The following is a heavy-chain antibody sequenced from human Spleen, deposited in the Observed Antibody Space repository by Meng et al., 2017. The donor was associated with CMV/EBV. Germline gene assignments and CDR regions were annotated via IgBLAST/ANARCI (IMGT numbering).Heavy chain of an antibody. J-gene: IGHJ6*02. CDR1: GYSFPNYW. D-gene: IGHD2-2*01. Sequence: GGSLRLSCKGSGYSFPNYWLGWVRQMPGKGLEWMGLIYPGDSDTRYSPSFQGQVTISVDKSITTAYLQWSSLKASDTAMYYCARHKARVPAAIYYYGMDVWGQGTTVTVSS. V-gene: IGHV5-51*01. CDR3: ARHKARVPAAIYYYGMDV. CDR2: IYPGDSDT.